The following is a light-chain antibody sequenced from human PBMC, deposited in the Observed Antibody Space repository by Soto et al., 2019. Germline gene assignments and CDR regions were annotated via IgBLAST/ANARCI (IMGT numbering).Light chain of an antibody. CDR3: SSYTSSRSYV. J-gene: IGLJ1*01. Sequence: QSVLTQPASVSGSPGQSITISCTGTSSDVGGYNLVSWFQQHPGKAPKLMIYEVSNRPSGVSNRFSGSKSGNTASLTISGLQAEDEADYYCSSYTSSRSYVFGTGTRSPS. CDR2: EVS. V-gene: IGLV2-14*01. CDR1: SSDVGGYNL.